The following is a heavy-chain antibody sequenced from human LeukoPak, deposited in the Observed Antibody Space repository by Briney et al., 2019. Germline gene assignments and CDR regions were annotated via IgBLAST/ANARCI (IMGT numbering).Heavy chain of an antibody. Sequence: GGSLRLSCAASGFTLSSYAMSWVRQAPGKGLVWVSRISSDGGRVTYADSVKGRFTISRDNAKNTLYLQMNSLRAEDTAVYYCSGIAVAGIYWGQGTLVTVSS. CDR1: GFTLSSYA. CDR2: ISSDGGRV. J-gene: IGHJ4*02. D-gene: IGHD6-19*01. CDR3: SGIAVAGIY. V-gene: IGHV3-74*01.